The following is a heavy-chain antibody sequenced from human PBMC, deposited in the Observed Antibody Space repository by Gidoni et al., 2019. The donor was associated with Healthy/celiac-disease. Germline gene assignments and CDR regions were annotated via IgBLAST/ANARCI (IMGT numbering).Heavy chain of an antibody. D-gene: IGHD1-7*01. CDR3: ARGTKSGNTRGGYFDL. Sequence: QVQLQQWGAGLLKPSETLSLTCAVDGGFFRGYYWSWIRQPPGKGLEWIGEINHSGSTNYNPSLKSRVTISVDTSKNQFSLKLSSVTAADTAVYYCARGTKSGNTRGGYFDLWGRGTLVTVSS. CDR1: GGFFRGYY. V-gene: IGHV4-34*01. J-gene: IGHJ2*01. CDR2: INHSGST.